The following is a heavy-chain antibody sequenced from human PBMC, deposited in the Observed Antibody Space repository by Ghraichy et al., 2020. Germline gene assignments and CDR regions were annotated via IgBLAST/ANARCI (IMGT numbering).Heavy chain of an antibody. CDR2: VSPYNGNT. J-gene: IGHJ4*02. CDR3: ARDRGTIATAGNFDW. D-gene: IGHD6-13*01. V-gene: IGHV1-18*01. CDR1: GYRFSTSG. Sequence: ASVKVSCKASGYRFSTSGTSWVRQAPGQGLEWLGWVSPYNGNTNYAPKIQDRVTMTTDTSTSTAYMELTSLRSDDTAMYFCARDRGTIATAGNFDWWGQGTLVTVSS.